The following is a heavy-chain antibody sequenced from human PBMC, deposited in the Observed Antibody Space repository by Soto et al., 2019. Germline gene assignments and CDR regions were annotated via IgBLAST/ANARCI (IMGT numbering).Heavy chain of an antibody. CDR3: ARVLYYDYVWGSYRYGGNWFDP. J-gene: IGHJ5*02. V-gene: IGHV4-4*07. Sequence: PSETLSLTCTVSGGSISGYYWSWIRQPAGKGLEWIGRIYTSGSTNYNPSLKSRVTMSVDTSKNQFSLKLSSVTAADTAVYYCARVLYYDYVWGSYRYGGNWFDPWGQGTLVTVSS. D-gene: IGHD3-16*02. CDR2: IYTSGST. CDR1: GGSISGYY.